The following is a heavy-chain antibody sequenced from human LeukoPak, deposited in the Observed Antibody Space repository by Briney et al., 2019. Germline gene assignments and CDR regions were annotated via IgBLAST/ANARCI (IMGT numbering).Heavy chain of an antibody. CDR3: ARQEYCSGGSCYTWFDP. CDR1: GGSFSGYY. Sequence: SETLSLTCAVYGGSFSGYYWSWIRQPPGKGLEWIGEINHSGSTNYNPSLKSRVTISVDTSKNQFSLKLSSVTAADTAMYYCARQEYCSGGSCYTWFDPWGQGTLVTVSS. D-gene: IGHD2-15*01. CDR2: INHSGST. V-gene: IGHV4-34*01. J-gene: IGHJ5*02.